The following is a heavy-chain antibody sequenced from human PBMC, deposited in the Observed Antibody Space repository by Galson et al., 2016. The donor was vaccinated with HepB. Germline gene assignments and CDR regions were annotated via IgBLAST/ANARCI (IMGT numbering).Heavy chain of an antibody. CDR1: GYSFSTYW. D-gene: IGHD6-19*01. CDR2: IYPGDSDT. CDR3: ARRREAVATVPGEDAFDI. Sequence: QSGAEVKKPGESLKISCKTSGYSFSTYWIAWVRQMPGKGLEWMGIIYPGDSDTRYSPSFQGQVTMSTDRSISTAYLQWTSLKASDTATYYCARRREAVATVPGEDAFDIWGQGTMVTVSS. J-gene: IGHJ3*02. V-gene: IGHV5-51*03.